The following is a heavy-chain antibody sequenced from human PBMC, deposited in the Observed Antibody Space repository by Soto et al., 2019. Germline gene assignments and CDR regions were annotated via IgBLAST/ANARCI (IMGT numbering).Heavy chain of an antibody. CDR3: AKDRWRVQAGGFDY. J-gene: IGHJ4*02. CDR1: GFTFSSSA. D-gene: IGHD6-19*01. Sequence: VGSLRLSCAASGFTFSSSAMTWVRQAPGKGLEWVSAISGGGDTTHYADSVKGRFTISRDNSKNTLYLQMNSLSAEDTAVYSCAKDRWRVQAGGFDYWGQGTLVTVSS. V-gene: IGHV3-23*01. CDR2: ISGGGDTT.